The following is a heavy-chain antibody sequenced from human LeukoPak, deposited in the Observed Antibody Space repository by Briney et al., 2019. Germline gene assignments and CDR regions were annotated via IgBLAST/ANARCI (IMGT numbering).Heavy chain of an antibody. J-gene: IGHJ4*02. CDR1: GGSMNNLY. Sequence: SETLSLTCTVWGGSMNNLYWSWIRQPPGKALEWIGYIYYSGNTNYNPSLKSRVSISVDTSKNQFSLKLTSVTAADTAVYYCARYGLFSFDYWGQGTLVTVSS. D-gene: IGHD3-10*01. CDR3: ARYGLFSFDY. CDR2: IYYSGNT. V-gene: IGHV4-59*08.